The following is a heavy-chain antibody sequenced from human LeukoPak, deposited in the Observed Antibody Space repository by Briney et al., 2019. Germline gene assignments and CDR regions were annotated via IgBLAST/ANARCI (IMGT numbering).Heavy chain of an antibody. CDR1: GFTVSSNY. Sequence: GSLRLSCAASGFTVSSNYMSWVRQAPGKGLEWVSVIYSGGSTYYADSVKGRFTISRDNSKNTLYLQMNSLRAEDTAVYYCARWDNWNYAFDYWGQGTLVTVSS. CDR2: IYSGGST. V-gene: IGHV3-53*01. J-gene: IGHJ4*02. CDR3: ARWDNWNYAFDY. D-gene: IGHD1-7*01.